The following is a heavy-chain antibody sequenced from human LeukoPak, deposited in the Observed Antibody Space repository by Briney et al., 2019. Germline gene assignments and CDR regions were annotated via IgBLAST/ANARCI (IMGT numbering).Heavy chain of an antibody. V-gene: IGHV4-59*01. CDR3: ARRGGIAAAGTYDY. CDR1: GGSISSYY. J-gene: IGHJ4*02. D-gene: IGHD6-13*01. CDR2: IYYSGST. Sequence: PSETLSLTCTVSGGSISSYYWSWIRQPPGKGLEWIGYIYYSGSTNYNPSLKSRVTISVGTSKNQFSLKLSSVTAADTAVYYCARRGGIAAAGTYDYWGQGTLVTVSS.